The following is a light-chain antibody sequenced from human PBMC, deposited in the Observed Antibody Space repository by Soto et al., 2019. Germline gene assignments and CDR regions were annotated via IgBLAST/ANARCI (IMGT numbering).Light chain of an antibody. J-gene: IGKJ1*01. CDR1: QSVSNNY. V-gene: IGKV3-20*01. Sequence: EIVLTHSPGTLSLXPXXXXTXXXMASQSVSNNYLAWYQQKPGQAPRLLIYGASNRATGIPDRFSGSGSGTDFTLTISRLEPEDFAVYYCQQYGSSGTFGQGTKVDI. CDR2: GAS. CDR3: QQYGSSGT.